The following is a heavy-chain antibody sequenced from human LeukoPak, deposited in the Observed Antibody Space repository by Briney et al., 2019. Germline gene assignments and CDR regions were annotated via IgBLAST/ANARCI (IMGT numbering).Heavy chain of an antibody. Sequence: GGSLRLSCAASGFTFRNYWMSWVRQAPGTGLEWVANIKQDGSDRNYVTSVRGRFTISRDNAESSLYLQMNSLRVEDTAVYYCVRNLAVAGTCFDSWGQGTRVTVSS. CDR1: GFTFRNYW. V-gene: IGHV3-7*03. CDR2: IKQDGSDR. J-gene: IGHJ4*02. D-gene: IGHD6-19*01. CDR3: VRNLAVAGTCFDS.